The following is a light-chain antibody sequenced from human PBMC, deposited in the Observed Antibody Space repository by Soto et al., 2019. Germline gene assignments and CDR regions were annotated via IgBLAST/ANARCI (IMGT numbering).Light chain of an antibody. CDR3: QQYQSYPIT. J-gene: IGKJ5*01. Sequence: DIQMTQSPSSLSASVGDGVTITCRASQDIIRHLNWYQHKPGKAPKLLIYKASSLESGVPSRFSGIGAGTEFTLTISSLQPDDCATYYCQQYQSYPITFGQGTRREIK. CDR1: QDIIRH. CDR2: KAS. V-gene: IGKV1-5*03.